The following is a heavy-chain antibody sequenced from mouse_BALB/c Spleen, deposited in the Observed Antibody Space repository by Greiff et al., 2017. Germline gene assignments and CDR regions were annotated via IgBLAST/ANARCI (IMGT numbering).Heavy chain of an antibody. V-gene: IGHV1-14*01. J-gene: IGHJ2*01. CDR2: INPYNDGT. D-gene: IGHD1-1*01. Sequence: EVQLQQSGPELVKPGASVKMSCKASGYTFTSYVMHWVKQKPGQGLEWIGYINPYNDGTKYNEKFKGKATLTSDKSSSTAYMELSSLTSEDSADYYCARSGYYYGSGPFDYWGQGTTLTVSA. CDR1: GYTFTSYV. CDR3: ARSGYYYGSGPFDY.